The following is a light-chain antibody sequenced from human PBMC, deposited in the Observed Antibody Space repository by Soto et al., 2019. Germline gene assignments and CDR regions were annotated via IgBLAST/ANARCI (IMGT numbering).Light chain of an antibody. CDR2: EVS. J-gene: IGLJ2*01. CDR3: SSYGGTSSYVV. Sequence: QSVLTQPASVSGSPGQSITISCTGTSSDVGNYNLVSWYQQHPGKAPKVMIYEVSKRPSGVSNRFSGSKSGNTASLTISGLQAEDEADYYCSSYGGTSSYVVFGGGTKVTVL. V-gene: IGLV2-23*02. CDR1: SSDVGNYNL.